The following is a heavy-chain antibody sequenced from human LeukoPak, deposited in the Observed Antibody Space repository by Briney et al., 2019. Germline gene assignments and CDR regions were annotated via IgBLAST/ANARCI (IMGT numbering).Heavy chain of an antibody. CDR1: GFTFSSYA. CDR2: ISSNGGST. CDR3: ARVGYTSYYYYGMDV. D-gene: IGHD6-13*01. J-gene: IGHJ6*02. V-gene: IGHV3-64*01. Sequence: GGSLRLSCAASGFTFSSYATHWVRQAPGKGLEYVSAISSNGGSTYYANSVKGRFTISRDNSKNTLYLQMGSLRAEDMAVYYCARVGYTSYYYYGMDVWGQGTTVTVSS.